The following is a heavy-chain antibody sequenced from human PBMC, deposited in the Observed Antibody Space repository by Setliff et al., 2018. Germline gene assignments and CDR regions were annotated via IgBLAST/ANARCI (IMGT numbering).Heavy chain of an antibody. Sequence: ASVKVSCKASGYTFSHSGITWVRQAPGQGLEWMGWISAYTGNTNYAQKLQGGVTMTTDASTNTAYMELRGLSSDDTAVYYCSRLVRYCSKTTCQTASGAEVWGQGTLVTVSS. CDR2: ISAYTGNT. V-gene: IGHV1-18*01. J-gene: IGHJ4*02. CDR1: GYTFSHSG. D-gene: IGHD2-8*01. CDR3: SRLVRYCSKTTCQTASGAEV.